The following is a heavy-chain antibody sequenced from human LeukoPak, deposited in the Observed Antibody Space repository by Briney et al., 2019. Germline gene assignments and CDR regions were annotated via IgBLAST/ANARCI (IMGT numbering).Heavy chain of an antibody. CDR1: GFTFTKSA. D-gene: IGHD4-11*01. CDR3: AAGLRGPTVTGKYYYYGMDV. CDR2: VVVGSGNT. V-gene: IGHV1-58*01. Sequence: SVKVSCKASGFTFTKSALQWVRQARGPRMEWIGWVVVGSGNTDYAQKIQERVTITRDMFTSTAYMELSSLRSEDTAVYYCAAGLRGPTVTGKYYYYGMDVWGQGTTVTVSS. J-gene: IGHJ6*02.